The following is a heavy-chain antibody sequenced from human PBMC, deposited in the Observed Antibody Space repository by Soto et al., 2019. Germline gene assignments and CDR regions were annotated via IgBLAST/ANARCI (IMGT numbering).Heavy chain of an antibody. V-gene: IGHV3-23*01. CDR2: ISGSGGST. CDR1: GFTFSSYA. CDR3: AKDVRSNSRLYSFDY. D-gene: IGHD6-13*01. J-gene: IGHJ4*02. Sequence: GGSLRLSCAAAGFTFSSYAMSWVRQAPGKGLEWVSGISGSGGSTYYADSVKGRFSISRDNSKNTLYLQMNSLRAEDTALYYCAKDVRSNSRLYSFDYWGQGTLVTVSS.